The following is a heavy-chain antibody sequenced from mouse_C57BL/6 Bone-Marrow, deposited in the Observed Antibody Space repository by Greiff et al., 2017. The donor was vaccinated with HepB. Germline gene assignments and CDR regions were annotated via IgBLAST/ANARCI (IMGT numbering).Heavy chain of an antibody. CDR3: ARKVVITTVVDWYFDV. V-gene: IGHV1-55*01. CDR1: GYTFTSYW. J-gene: IGHJ1*03. CDR2: IYPGSGST. D-gene: IGHD1-1*01. Sequence: QVQLQQPGAELVKPGASVKMSCKASGYTFTSYWITWVKQRPGQRLEWIGDIYPGSGSTNYNEKFKSKATLTVDTSSSTAYMQLSSLTSEDSAVYYCARKVVITTVVDWYFDVWGTGTTVTVSS.